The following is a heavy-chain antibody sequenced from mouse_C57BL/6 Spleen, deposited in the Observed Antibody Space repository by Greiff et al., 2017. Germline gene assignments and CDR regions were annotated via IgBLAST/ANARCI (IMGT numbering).Heavy chain of an antibody. CDR2: SNPNNGGT. CDR1: GYTFTDYN. Sequence: EVQLQQSGPELVKPGASVKIPCKASGYTFTDYNMDWVKQSHGKSLEWIGDSNPNNGGTIYNQKFKGKATLTVDKSSSTAYMELRSLTSEDTAVYYCARDGGDYAMDYWGQGTSVTVSS. J-gene: IGHJ4*01. V-gene: IGHV1-18*01. CDR3: ARDGGDYAMDY. D-gene: IGHD1-1*02.